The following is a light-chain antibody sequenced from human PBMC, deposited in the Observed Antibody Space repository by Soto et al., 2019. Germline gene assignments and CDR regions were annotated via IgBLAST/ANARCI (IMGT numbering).Light chain of an antibody. CDR1: SSDVGAYKF. CDR3: SSYAGSNNFVV. Sequence: QSVLTQPPSASGSLGQSVTISCTGTSSDVGAYKFVSWYQQDPGRAPKLIIYEVTKRPSGVPDRFSGSKSGNTASLTVSGLQAEDEADYYCSSYAGSNNFVVFGGGTKVTVL. J-gene: IGLJ2*01. CDR2: EVT. V-gene: IGLV2-8*01.